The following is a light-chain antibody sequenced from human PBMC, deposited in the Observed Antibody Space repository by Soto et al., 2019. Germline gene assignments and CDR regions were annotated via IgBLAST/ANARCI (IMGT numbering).Light chain of an antibody. CDR2: EVT. CDR3: SSYTIYSTLLL. V-gene: IGLV2-14*01. CDR1: SSDIGGYKY. J-gene: IGLJ2*01. Sequence: QSALTQPASVSGSPGQLITISCTGTSSDIGGYKYVSWYQQHPGKAPKLIIYEVTNRPSGVSDRFSGSKSGNTASLTISGLQAEDEADYYCSSYTIYSTLLLFGGGTKVTVL.